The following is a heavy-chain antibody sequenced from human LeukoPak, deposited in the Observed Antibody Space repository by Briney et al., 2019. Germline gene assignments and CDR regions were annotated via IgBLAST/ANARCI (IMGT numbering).Heavy chain of an antibody. V-gene: IGHV3-30*04. Sequence: GGSLRLSCAAPGFTFSSYAMHWVRQAPGKGLEWVAVISYNGSNKYYADSVKGRFTISRDNSKNTLYLQMNSLRAEDTAVYYCARGGDYWGQGTLVIVSS. CDR1: GFTFSSYA. CDR2: ISYNGSNK. CDR3: ARGGDY. J-gene: IGHJ4*02.